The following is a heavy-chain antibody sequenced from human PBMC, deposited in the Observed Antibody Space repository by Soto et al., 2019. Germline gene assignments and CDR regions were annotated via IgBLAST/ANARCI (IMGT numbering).Heavy chain of an antibody. V-gene: IGHV1-18*01. CDR2: ISAHNGNT. CDR1: GYAFTTYG. J-gene: IGHJ4*02. CDR3: ARGRYGDY. D-gene: IGHD1-1*01. Sequence: QVHLVQSGAEVKKPGASVKVSCKGSGYAFTTYGITWVRQAPGQGLEWMGWISAHNGNTNYAQKLQGRVTVTRDTSTSTASMELRRLRSDATAVYSCARGRYGDYWGQGALVTVSS.